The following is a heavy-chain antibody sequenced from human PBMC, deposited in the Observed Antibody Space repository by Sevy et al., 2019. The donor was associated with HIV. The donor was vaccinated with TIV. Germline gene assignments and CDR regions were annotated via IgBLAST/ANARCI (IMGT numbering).Heavy chain of an antibody. Sequence: SETLSLTCTVSGVSISPYYWAWIRQPPGKGLECIGFSGSTNYNPSLKTRVTTSVDTSKNQFSLKLRSVTAADTAIHYCARGGPNQHQLDYFDYWGQGTLVTVSS. CDR2: SGST. CDR3: ARGGPNQHQLDYFDY. V-gene: IGHV4-59*01. D-gene: IGHD1-1*01. J-gene: IGHJ4*02. CDR1: GVSISPYY.